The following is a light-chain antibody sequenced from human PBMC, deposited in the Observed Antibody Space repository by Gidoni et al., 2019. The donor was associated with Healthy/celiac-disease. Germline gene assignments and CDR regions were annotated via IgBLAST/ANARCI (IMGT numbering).Light chain of an antibody. J-gene: IGLJ3*02. CDR3: AAWDDSLNGLV. Sequence: QSVLTQPPSASGTPGQRVTISCSGSSSNIGSNTVNWYQQLPGTAPKLLIYRNNQRPSGVPARFSCSNSGTSASLAIIGLQSEDEAAYYCAAWDDSLNGLVFGGGTKLTVL. CDR2: RNN. CDR1: SSNIGSNT. V-gene: IGLV1-44*01.